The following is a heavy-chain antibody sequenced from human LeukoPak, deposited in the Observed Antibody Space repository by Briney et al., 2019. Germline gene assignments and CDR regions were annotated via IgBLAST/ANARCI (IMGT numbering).Heavy chain of an antibody. V-gene: IGHV3-13*01. Sequence: PGGSLRLSCAASGFTFGDYDMHWVRHATGKGLEWVSAIRSIGDRFYSGSVKGRFTISRENAKNTLYLEMNSLRVGDTAVYYCARLYSSGRYANAFDIWGQGTVVTLSS. J-gene: IGHJ3*02. CDR3: ARLYSSGRYANAFDI. D-gene: IGHD6-19*01. CDR1: GFTFGDYD. CDR2: IRSIGDR.